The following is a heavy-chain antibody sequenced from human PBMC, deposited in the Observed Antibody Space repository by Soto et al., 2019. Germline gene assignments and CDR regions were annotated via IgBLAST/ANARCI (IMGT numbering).Heavy chain of an antibody. Sequence: VGSLRRSCAASGFSFISYEMHVVRQAPGKGLEWVSYITSSGNVINYAGSVKGRFTISRDNANNSLYLQMSSLRAEDTAVYYCARRFKDYYPAMDVWAQGT. V-gene: IGHV3-48*03. CDR1: GFSFISYE. J-gene: IGHJ6*02. CDR2: ITSSGNVI. D-gene: IGHD3-3*01. CDR3: ARRFKDYYPAMDV.